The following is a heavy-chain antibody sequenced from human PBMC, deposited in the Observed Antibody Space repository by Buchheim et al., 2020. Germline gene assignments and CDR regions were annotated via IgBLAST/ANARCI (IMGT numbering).Heavy chain of an antibody. Sequence: EVQMVQSGTEVKKPGESLKISCKGSGYKFNAYWIAWVRQMPGKGLELMGVIFPDDSKTRYSPSFQGQVTFSVDKSINTAYLQWASLKASDTAIYFCARGQTTVVPDYWGQGTL. D-gene: IGHD4-23*01. J-gene: IGHJ4*02. V-gene: IGHV5-51*01. CDR2: IFPDDSKT. CDR1: GYKFNAYW. CDR3: ARGQTTVVPDY.